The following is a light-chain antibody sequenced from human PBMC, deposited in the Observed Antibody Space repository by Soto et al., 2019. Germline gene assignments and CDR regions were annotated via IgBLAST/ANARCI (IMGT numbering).Light chain of an antibody. Sequence: DIQITQFPASLAGSLGGRVTITFRASQRINNYLNWYLQRPGQAPKLLIRSASTLQRGVPSRFSGSGSRTEFTLTIADLQPDDFGTYYCQQSLTMPITFGHGTRLDIK. V-gene: IGKV1-39*01. CDR2: SAS. CDR1: QRINNY. CDR3: QQSLTMPIT. J-gene: IGKJ5*01.